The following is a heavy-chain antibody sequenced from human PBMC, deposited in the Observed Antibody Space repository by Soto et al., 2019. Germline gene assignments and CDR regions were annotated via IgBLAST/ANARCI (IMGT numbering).Heavy chain of an antibody. J-gene: IGHJ2*01. Sequence: ASVKVSCKASGYTFNNYGISWVRQAPGQGLEWMGWVSAYNGNTNYAQKLQGRVTMTTDTSTSTAYMELRSLRSDDTAIYYCAREASYHGAAPWFFDLWGRGTLVTVSS. CDR1: GYTFNNYG. CDR2: VSAYNGNT. CDR3: AREASYHGAAPWFFDL. V-gene: IGHV1-18*01. D-gene: IGHD2-2*01.